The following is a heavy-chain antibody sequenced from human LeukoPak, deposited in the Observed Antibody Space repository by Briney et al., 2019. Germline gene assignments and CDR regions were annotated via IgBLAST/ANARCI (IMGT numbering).Heavy chain of an antibody. CDR1: GFTFDDYA. V-gene: IGHV3-43D*03. J-gene: IGHJ6*03. D-gene: IGHD6-6*01. CDR2: ISWDGGST. Sequence: GGSLRLSCAASGFTFDDYAMHWVRQAPGKGVEWVSLISWDGGSTYYADSVKGRFTISRDNSKNSLYLQMNSLRAEDTALYYCAKTGLQYSSSPHRYYYYYYMDVWGKGTTVTVSS. CDR3: AKTGLQYSSSPHRYYYYYYMDV.